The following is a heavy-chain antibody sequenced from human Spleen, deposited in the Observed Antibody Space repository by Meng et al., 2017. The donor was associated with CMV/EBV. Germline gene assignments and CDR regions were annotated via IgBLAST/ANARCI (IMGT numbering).Heavy chain of an antibody. V-gene: IGHV3-48*03. CDR2: ISSSGPTT. CDR1: EFTFRNYE. D-gene: IGHD4-23*01. CDR3: AREVDYDYGGNSGLF. J-gene: IGHJ4*02. Sequence: GESLKISCVDSEFTFRNYEMNWVRQVPGKGLEWIAYISSSGPTTYYAASVKGRFTISKDNAKNSLYLQMNSLRAEDTAVYYCAREVDYDYGGNSGLFWGQGTLVTVSS.